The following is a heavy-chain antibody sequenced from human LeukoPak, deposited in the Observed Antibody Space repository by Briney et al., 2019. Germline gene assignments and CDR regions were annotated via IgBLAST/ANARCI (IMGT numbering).Heavy chain of an antibody. D-gene: IGHD2-2*02. CDR2: MNPNSGNT. J-gene: IGHJ5*02. CDR3: ARGPRHYAGTSCYRFDP. Sequence: GASVKVSCKASGDTFTSYDINWVRQATGQGLEWMGWMNPNSGNTGYAQKFQGRVTITRNTSISTAYMELSSLRSEDTAVYYCARGPRHYAGTSCYRFDPWGQGTLVTVSS. CDR1: GDTFTSYD. V-gene: IGHV1-8*03.